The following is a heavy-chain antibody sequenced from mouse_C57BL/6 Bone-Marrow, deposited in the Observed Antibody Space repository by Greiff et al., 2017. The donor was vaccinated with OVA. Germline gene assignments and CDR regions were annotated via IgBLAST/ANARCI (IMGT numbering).Heavy chain of an antibody. D-gene: IGHD4-1*01. CDR1: GYTFTSYW. CDR3: ARSLWEGFDY. V-gene: IGHV1-64*01. Sequence: QVQLKQPGAELVKPGASVKLSCKASGYTFTSYWMHWVKQRPGQGLEWIGMIHPNSGSTNYNEKFKSKATLTVDKSSSTAYMQLSSLTSEDSAVYYCARSLWEGFDYWGQGTTLTVSS. J-gene: IGHJ2*01. CDR2: IHPNSGST.